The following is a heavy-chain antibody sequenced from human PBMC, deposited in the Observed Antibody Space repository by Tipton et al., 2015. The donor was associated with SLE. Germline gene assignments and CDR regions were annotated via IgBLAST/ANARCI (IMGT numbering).Heavy chain of an antibody. Sequence: TLSLTCTVSGVSINSSNYYWGWIRHPPGKGLEWIGSFYYSGSTSYNPSLKSRVTISVDTSKNQFSLNLISVTAADTAVYFCASPWAPPGGAFDCWGLGTLVTVSS. CDR2: FYYSGST. D-gene: IGHD3-16*01. CDR3: ASPWAPPGGAFDC. V-gene: IGHV4-39*01. CDR1: GVSINSSNYY. J-gene: IGHJ4*02.